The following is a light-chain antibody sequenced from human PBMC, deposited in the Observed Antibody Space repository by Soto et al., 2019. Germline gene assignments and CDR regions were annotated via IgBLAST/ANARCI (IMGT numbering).Light chain of an antibody. V-gene: IGLV1-40*01. Sequence: QSVLTQPPSVSGARGQRVTISCTGSSSNIGAGYDVHWYQQLPGTAPKLLIFGHTNRPSGVPDRFSGSRSGTSASLAISGLQAEDEADYYCQSHDSSLSTYVFGTGTKVTVL. J-gene: IGLJ1*01. CDR2: GHT. CDR1: SSNIGAGYD. CDR3: QSHDSSLSTYV.